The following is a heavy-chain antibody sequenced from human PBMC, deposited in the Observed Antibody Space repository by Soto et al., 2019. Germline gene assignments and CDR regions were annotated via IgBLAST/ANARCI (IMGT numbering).Heavy chain of an antibody. CDR2: INPSGGST. CDR1: GYTFTSYY. CDR3: VRAFFGSNGVDY. J-gene: IGHJ4*02. D-gene: IGHD5-18*01. V-gene: IGHV1-46*01. Sequence: QVQLVQSGAEVKKPGASVKVSCKASGYTFTSYYMHWVRQAPGQGLEWMGIINPSGGSTSYAQKFQRRVTMTRDTSTSTVYMELNSLRSEDTAVYYCVRAFFGSNGVDYWGQGTLVTVSS.